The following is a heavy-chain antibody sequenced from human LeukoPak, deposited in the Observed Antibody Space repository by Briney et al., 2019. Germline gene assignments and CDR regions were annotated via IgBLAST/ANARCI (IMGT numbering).Heavy chain of an antibody. CDR1: GFTFSSYA. J-gene: IGHJ2*01. D-gene: IGHD6-13*01. CDR3: ARCPQIAAAGWYFDL. Sequence: PGRSLRLSCAASGFTFSSYAMHWVRQAPGKGLEWVAVISYDGSNKYYADSVKGRFTISRDNAKNSLYLQMNSLRAEDTAVYYCARCPQIAAAGWYFDLWGRGTLVTVSS. V-gene: IGHV3-30-3*01. CDR2: ISYDGSNK.